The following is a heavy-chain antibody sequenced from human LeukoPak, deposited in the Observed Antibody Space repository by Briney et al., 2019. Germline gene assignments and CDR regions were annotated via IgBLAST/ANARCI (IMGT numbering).Heavy chain of an antibody. CDR1: GFTFSDYY. Sequence: GESLRLSCAASGFTFSDYYMSWIRQAPGKGLEWVSYISSSGSTIYYADSVKGRFTISRDNAKNSLYLQMNSLRAEDTAVYYCASSYGTGVVPAARERRFDYWGQGTLVTVSS. V-gene: IGHV3-11*01. D-gene: IGHD2-2*01. CDR2: ISSSGSTI. CDR3: ASSYGTGVVPAARERRFDY. J-gene: IGHJ4*02.